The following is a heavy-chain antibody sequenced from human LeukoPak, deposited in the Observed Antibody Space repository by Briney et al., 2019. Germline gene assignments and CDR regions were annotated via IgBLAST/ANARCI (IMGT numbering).Heavy chain of an antibody. D-gene: IGHD1-26*01. Sequence: SETLSLTCAVYGGSLSGHYWGWIRQSPGKGLEWIGESGESGGTKFNPSLKSRVSISADMSKNQFSLKLRSVTAADTAVYYCAKNGQSGFSFDPWGQGTLVTVSS. J-gene: IGHJ5*02. V-gene: IGHV4-34*01. CDR1: GGSLSGHY. CDR3: AKNGQSGFSFDP. CDR2: SGESGGT.